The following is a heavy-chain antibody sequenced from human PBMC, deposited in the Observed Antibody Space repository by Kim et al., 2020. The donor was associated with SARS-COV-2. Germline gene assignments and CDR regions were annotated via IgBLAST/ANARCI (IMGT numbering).Heavy chain of an antibody. Sequence: GESLKISCKGSGYSFTSYWIGWVRQMPGKGLEWMGIIYPGDSDTRYSPSFQGQVTISADKSISTAYLQWSSLKASDTAMYYCARICGGDCYLTPYYYYYYGMDVWGQGTTVTVSS. CDR2: IYPGDSDT. J-gene: IGHJ6*02. CDR3: ARICGGDCYLTPYYYYYYGMDV. V-gene: IGHV5-51*01. CDR1: GYSFTSYW. D-gene: IGHD2-21*02.